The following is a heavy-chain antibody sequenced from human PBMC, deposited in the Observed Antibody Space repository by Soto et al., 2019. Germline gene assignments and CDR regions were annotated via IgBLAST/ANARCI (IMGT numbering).Heavy chain of an antibody. J-gene: IGHJ5*02. CDR3: AKDQGILFAPNWFDP. Sequence: QVQLVESGGGVVQPGRSLRLSCAASGFTFSSYGMHWVRQAPGKGLEWVAVISYDGSNKYYADSVKGRFTISRDNSKKTLYLQMNSLRAEDTAVYYCAKDQGILFAPNWFDPWGQGTLVTVSS. V-gene: IGHV3-30*18. CDR2: ISYDGSNK. D-gene: IGHD2-15*01. CDR1: GFTFSSYG.